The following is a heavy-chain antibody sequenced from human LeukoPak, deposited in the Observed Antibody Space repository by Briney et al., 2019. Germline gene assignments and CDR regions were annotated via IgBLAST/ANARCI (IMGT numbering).Heavy chain of an antibody. J-gene: IGHJ2*01. V-gene: IGHV4-59*01. D-gene: IGHD7-27*01. CDR1: GGSISSSY. CDR3: ARVVNWGLRYFDL. Sequence: SETLSLTCTVSGGSISSSYWSWIRQPPGKGLEWIGYIYYSATTNYSPSLKSRVTISVDTSENQFSLKLTSVTAADTAVYYCARVVNWGLRYFDLWGRGTLVTVSS. CDR2: IYYSATT.